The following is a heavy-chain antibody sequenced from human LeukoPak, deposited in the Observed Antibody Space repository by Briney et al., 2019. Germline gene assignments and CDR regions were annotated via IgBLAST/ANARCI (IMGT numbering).Heavy chain of an antibody. CDR2: ISHSSSII. Sequence: GGSLRLSCAASGFTFSSYEMNWVRQAPGKGLEWVSDISHSSSIIHYADSVKGRFTISRDDAENSLYLQMNSLRDEDTAVYYCARVGLGHNYNNWFDPWGQGTLVTVSS. V-gene: IGHV3-48*02. CDR3: ARVGLGHNYNNWFDP. D-gene: IGHD1-1*01. CDR1: GFTFSSYE. J-gene: IGHJ5*02.